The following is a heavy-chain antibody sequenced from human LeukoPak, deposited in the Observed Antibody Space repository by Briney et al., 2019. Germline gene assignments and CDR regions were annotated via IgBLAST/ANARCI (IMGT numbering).Heavy chain of an antibody. J-gene: IGHJ4*02. CDR3: ARDKTAGLDY. D-gene: IGHD2-21*02. V-gene: IGHV3-30-3*01. CDR1: GFTFSSYA. Sequence: GRSPRLSCAASGFTFSSYAMHWVRQAPGKGLEWVAVLSDDGSNKYYADSVKGRFTISRDNFKNTLYLQMNSLRAEDTAVYYYARDKTAGLDYWGQGTLVTVSS. CDR2: LSDDGSNK.